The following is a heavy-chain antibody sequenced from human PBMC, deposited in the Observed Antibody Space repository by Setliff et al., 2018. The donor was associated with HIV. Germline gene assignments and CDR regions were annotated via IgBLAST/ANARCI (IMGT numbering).Heavy chain of an antibody. J-gene: IGHJ6*02. V-gene: IGHV4-61*02. D-gene: IGHD2-2*01. CDR3: AIVKMEAPAGTKGYYSYYGMDV. CDR1: GGSLSSGSYY. CDR2: IYTSGST. Sequence: SETLSLTCTVSGGSLSSGSYYWSWIRQPDGKGLEWIGRIYTSGSTNYNPSLKSRVTISVDTSRNQFSLNLSSVTAADAALYYCAIVKMEAPAGTKGYYSYYGMDVWGQGTTVTVSS.